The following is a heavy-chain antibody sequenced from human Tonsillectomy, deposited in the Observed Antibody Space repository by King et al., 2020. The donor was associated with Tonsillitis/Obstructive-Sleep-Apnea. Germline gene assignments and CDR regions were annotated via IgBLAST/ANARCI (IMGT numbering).Heavy chain of an antibody. CDR1: GSIFSAYG. D-gene: IGHD2-2*02. V-gene: IGHV3-30*18. CDR3: AKSGVTDYTYFYMAV. J-gene: IGHJ6*03. Sequence: VQLVESGGGVVQPGGSLRLSCAASGSIFSAYGMHWVRQAPGKGLEWVAVMSYEGDTKYYADSAKGRFTISRDNSKNTLYLQMNSLRVEDTAVYYCAKSGVTDYTYFYMAVWGKGTTVTVSS. CDR2: MSYEGDTK.